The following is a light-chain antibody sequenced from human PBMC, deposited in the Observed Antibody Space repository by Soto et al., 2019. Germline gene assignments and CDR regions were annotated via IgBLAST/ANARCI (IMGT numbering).Light chain of an antibody. V-gene: IGKV1-39*01. J-gene: IGKJ4*01. CDR3: QQSHSTPLT. Sequence: DIQMTQSPSSLSASVGDRVTITCRASESISNFLNWYQQRPGQAPNLLIYGASSLQSWVPSRFSGRGSGTHFTLTITSVQPEDSATYYCQQSHSTPLTFGGGTKVEVK. CDR2: GAS. CDR1: ESISNF.